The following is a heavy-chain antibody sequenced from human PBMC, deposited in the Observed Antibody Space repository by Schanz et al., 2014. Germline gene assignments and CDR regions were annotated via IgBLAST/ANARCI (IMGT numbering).Heavy chain of an antibody. J-gene: IGHJ6*02. D-gene: IGHD3-9*01. Sequence: QVQLVESGGGVVQPGRSLRLSCAASGFTFSSYTMHWVRQAPGTGLEWVAVISYDGTNKYYADSVKGRFTISRDNAKNTLYLQMNSLRDEDTAVYYCARDHPHRGVTGYYNDVWGQGTSVTVSS. V-gene: IGHV3-30*04. CDR3: ARDHPHRGVTGYYNDV. CDR1: GFTFSSYT. CDR2: ISYDGTNK.